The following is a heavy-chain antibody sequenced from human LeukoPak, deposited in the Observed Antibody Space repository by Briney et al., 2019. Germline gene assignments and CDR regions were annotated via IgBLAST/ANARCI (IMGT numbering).Heavy chain of an antibody. D-gene: IGHD4-23*01. V-gene: IGHV3-23*01. J-gene: IGHJ4*02. CDR3: AKQLYGGSFGY. CDR2: ISGSGAST. Sequence: GGSLRLSCAVSGFTFSRYAMIWVRQAPGKGLEWVSAISGSGASTYYADPVKGWFTISRDNSKNTLYLQTNSLRAEDTAVYYCAKQLYGGSFGYWGQGTLVTVSS. CDR1: GFTFSRYA.